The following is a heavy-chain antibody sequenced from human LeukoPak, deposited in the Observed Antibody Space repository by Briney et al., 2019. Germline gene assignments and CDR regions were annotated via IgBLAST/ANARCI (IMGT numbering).Heavy chain of an antibody. J-gene: IGHJ6*02. Sequence: APVKVSCKASGYTFTSYYMHWVRQAPGQGLEWMEIINPSGGSTSYAQKFQGRVIMTRDTSTSTVYMELSSLRSEDTAVYYCARWGGVGMDVWGQGTTLIVSS. CDR2: INPSGGST. V-gene: IGHV1-46*01. D-gene: IGHD2-8*01. CDR3: ARWGGVGMDV. CDR1: GYTFTSYY.